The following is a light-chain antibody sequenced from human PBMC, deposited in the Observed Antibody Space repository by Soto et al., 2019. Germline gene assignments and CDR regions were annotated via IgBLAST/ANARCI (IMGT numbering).Light chain of an antibody. V-gene: IGKV3-20*01. J-gene: IGKJ1*01. Sequence: EVVLTQSPGTLSLSPGERATLSCRASQSVSSSYLAWNQQKSGQAPRLLIYGASSRATGIPDRFSASGSGTDFTLTISRLEPEDFAVYYCQQYGDSLWTFGQGTKVEIK. CDR1: QSVSSSY. CDR3: QQYGDSLWT. CDR2: GAS.